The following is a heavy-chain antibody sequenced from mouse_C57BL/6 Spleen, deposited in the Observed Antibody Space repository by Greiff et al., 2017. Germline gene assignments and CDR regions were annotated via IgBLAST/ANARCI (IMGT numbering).Heavy chain of an antibody. CDR2: IRNKANGYTT. Sequence: EVMLVESGGGLVQPGGSLSLSCAASGFTFTDYYMSWVRQPPGKALEWLGFIRNKANGYTTEYSASVKGRFTISRDNSQSILYLQMNALRAEDSATEYCARSTSLLRYAMDYWGQGTSVTVSS. D-gene: IGHD1-1*01. CDR3: ARSTSLLRYAMDY. J-gene: IGHJ4*01. CDR1: GFTFTDYY. V-gene: IGHV7-3*01.